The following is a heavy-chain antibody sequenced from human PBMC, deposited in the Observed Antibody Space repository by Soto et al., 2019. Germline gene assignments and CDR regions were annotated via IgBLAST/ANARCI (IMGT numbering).Heavy chain of an antibody. D-gene: IGHD3-16*01. CDR2: IYYSGTT. Sequence: PSETLSLTCTVSGGSISSGGYYCSWIRQPPGKGLEWIGNIYYSGTTYYNPSLKSRVNISVDTSKNQFSLKLSSVTAADTAVYYCARHKGGYYSGVDVWGQGTTVTVSS. J-gene: IGHJ6*02. CDR3: ARHKGGYYSGVDV. CDR1: GGSISSGGYY. V-gene: IGHV4-39*01.